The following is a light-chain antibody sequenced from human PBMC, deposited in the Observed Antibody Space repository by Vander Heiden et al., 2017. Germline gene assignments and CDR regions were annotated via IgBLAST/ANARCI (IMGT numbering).Light chain of an antibody. CDR2: SNN. CDR3: SAWDNSLNAWV. J-gene: IGLJ3*02. Sequence: QPVLTQPPSASGTPGQRVTISCSGSSSNTGSRTVNWYQHLPGTAPKLLIYSNNQRPSGVPDRISASKSGTSASLAVSGLQSEDEADYYCSAWDNSLNAWVFGGGTKLTVL. V-gene: IGLV1-44*01. CDR1: SSNTGSRT.